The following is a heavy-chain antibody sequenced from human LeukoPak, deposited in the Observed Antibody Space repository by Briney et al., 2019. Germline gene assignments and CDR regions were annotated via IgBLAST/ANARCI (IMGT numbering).Heavy chain of an antibody. CDR3: ARESGPTVVTPVYYYYYMDV. CDR1: GGSISSGSYY. CDR2: IYTSGST. V-gene: IGHV4-61*02. D-gene: IGHD4-23*01. J-gene: IGHJ6*03. Sequence: SETLSLTCTVSGGSISSGSYYWSWIRQPAGKGLEWIGRIYTSGSTNYNPSPKSRVTISVDTSKNQFSLKLSSVTAADTAVYYCARESGPTVVTPVYYYYYMDVWGKGTTVTVSS.